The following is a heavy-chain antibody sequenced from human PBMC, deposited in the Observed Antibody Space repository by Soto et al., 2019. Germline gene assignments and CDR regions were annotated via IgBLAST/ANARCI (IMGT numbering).Heavy chain of an antibody. J-gene: IGHJ6*02. CDR2: IYYSGSS. Sequence: QVQLQESGPGLVKPSQTLSLTCTVSGGSISNAGYYWSWVRQPPGKGLEWIGYIYYSGSSFFNPSLNSRVTMSKDTSKNQSSLRMTSVTAADTAVYYCAGAIVVTVGGMDVWGRGTTVTVSS. CDR3: AGAIVVTVGGMDV. CDR1: GGSISNAGYY. D-gene: IGHD5-12*01. V-gene: IGHV4-30-4*01.